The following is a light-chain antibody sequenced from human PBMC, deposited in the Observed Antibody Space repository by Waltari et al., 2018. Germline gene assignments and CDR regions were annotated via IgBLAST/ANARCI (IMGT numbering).Light chain of an antibody. Sequence: QSVLTQPPSASVAPGQRVTISCSGSSPHIGNNYLSWYPQLPGTVPKLPIYRNKQRASGVPDRFSGSKSGTSASLAISGLRSEDEAYYYCAPWDDSLSGWVFGGGTKLTVL. CDR2: RNK. CDR3: APWDDSLSGWV. J-gene: IGLJ3*02. CDR1: SPHIGNNY. V-gene: IGLV1-47*01.